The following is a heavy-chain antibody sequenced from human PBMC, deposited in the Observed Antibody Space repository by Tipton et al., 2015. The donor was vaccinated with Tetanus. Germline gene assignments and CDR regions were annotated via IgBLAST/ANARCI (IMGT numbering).Heavy chain of an antibody. CDR2: IYYSGST. CDR1: GGSISSYY. J-gene: IGHJ4*02. D-gene: IGHD5/OR15-5a*01. Sequence: TLSLTCTVSGGSISSYYRSWIRQPPGKGLEWIGYIYYSGSTNYNPSLKSRVTISVDTSKNQFSLKLSSVTAADTAVYYCARLREIVSRSGWAFDYWGQGTLVTVSS. CDR3: ARLREIVSRSGWAFDY. V-gene: IGHV4-59*01.